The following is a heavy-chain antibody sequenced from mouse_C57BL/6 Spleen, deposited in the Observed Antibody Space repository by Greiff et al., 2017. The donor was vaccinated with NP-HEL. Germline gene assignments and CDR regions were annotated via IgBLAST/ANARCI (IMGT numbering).Heavy chain of an antibody. CDR1: GYAFSSSW. D-gene: IGHD2-3*01. V-gene: IGHV1-82*01. CDR3: ASGSMMVTTEAMDY. CDR2: IYPGDGDT. Sequence: QVQLKQSGPELVKPGASVKISCKASGYAFSSSWMNWVKQRPGQGLEWIGRIYPGDGDTNYNGKFKGKATLTADKSSSTAYMQLSSLTSEDSAVYFCASGSMMVTTEAMDYWGQGTSVTVSS. J-gene: IGHJ4*01.